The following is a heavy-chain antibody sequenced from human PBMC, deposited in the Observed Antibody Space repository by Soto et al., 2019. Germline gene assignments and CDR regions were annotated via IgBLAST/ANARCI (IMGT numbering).Heavy chain of an antibody. D-gene: IGHD6-13*01. Sequence: GESLKISCKGSGYSFTSYWISWVRQMPGKGLEWMGRIDPSDSYTNYSPSFQGHVTISADKSISTAYLQWSSLKASDTAMYYCARHEDRNSSSWYSLYYYYYGMDVWGQGTTVTVSS. CDR1: GYSFTSYW. V-gene: IGHV5-10-1*01. J-gene: IGHJ6*02. CDR3: ARHEDRNSSSWYSLYYYYYGMDV. CDR2: IDPSDSYT.